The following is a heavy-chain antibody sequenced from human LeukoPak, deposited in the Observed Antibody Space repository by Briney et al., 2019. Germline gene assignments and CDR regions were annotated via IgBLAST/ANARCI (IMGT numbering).Heavy chain of an antibody. CDR2: INTNTGNP. CDR3: AREITPPTYYYDSGEAFDI. Sequence: ASVKVSCKASGYTFTSYAMNWVRQAPGQGLEWMGWINTNTGNPTYAQGFTGRLVFSLDTSVSTAYLQISSLKAEDTAVYYCAREITPPTYYYDSGEAFDIWGQGTMVTVSS. CDR1: GYTFTSYA. D-gene: IGHD3-22*01. V-gene: IGHV7-4-1*02. J-gene: IGHJ3*02.